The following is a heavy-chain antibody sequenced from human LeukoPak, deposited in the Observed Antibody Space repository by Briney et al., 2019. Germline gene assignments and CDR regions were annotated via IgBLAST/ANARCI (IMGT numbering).Heavy chain of an antibody. J-gene: IGHJ4*02. CDR3: ARVRLRNYDILTGYSFLFDY. CDR1: GGSISSSSYY. V-gene: IGHV4-39*07. Sequence: SETLSLTCTVSGGSISSSSYYWGWIRQPPGKGLEWIGSIYYSGSTYYNPSLKSRVTISVDTSKNQFSLKLSSVTAADTAVYYCARVRLRNYDILTGYSFLFDYWGQGTLVTVSS. D-gene: IGHD3-9*01. CDR2: IYYSGST.